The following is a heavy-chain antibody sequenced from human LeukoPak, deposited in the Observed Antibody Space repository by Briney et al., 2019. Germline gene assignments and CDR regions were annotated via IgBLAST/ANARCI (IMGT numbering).Heavy chain of an antibody. Sequence: GGSLRLSCAASGFIFSYYGMHWVRQAPGKGLEWVAFIRNDGGINYYVDCVKGGFTISRDNCKNTVYVQMNRLRGEDRAVYYCAQLGITMIGGVWGKGTTVTISS. V-gene: IGHV3-30*02. J-gene: IGHJ6*04. CDR2: IRNDGGIN. CDR1: GFIFSYYG. CDR3: AQLGITMIGGV. D-gene: IGHD3-10*02.